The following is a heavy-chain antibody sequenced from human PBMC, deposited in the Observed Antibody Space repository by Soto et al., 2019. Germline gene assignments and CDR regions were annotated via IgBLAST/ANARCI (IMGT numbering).Heavy chain of an antibody. J-gene: IGHJ4*02. Sequence: GGSLRLSCAASGFTFSSYAMSWVRQAPGKGLEWVSAISGSGGSTYYADSVKGRFTISRDNSKNTLYLQMNSLRAEDTAVYYCATLIVGNSSSWYPVYWYYYDSSAFDYWGQGTLVTVSS. CDR2: ISGSGGST. CDR3: ATLIVGNSSSWYPVYWYYYDSSAFDY. V-gene: IGHV3-23*01. D-gene: IGHD3-22*01. CDR1: GFTFSSYA.